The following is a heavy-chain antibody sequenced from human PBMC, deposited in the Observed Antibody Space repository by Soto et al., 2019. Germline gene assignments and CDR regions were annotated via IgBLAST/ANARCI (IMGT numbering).Heavy chain of an antibody. Sequence: QVQLVQSGAEVKKPGASVKVSCKASGYTFTSYAMHWVRQAHGQRLEWMGWIHAGNGNTKYSQKFQGRVTITRDTSASTAYMDQSSMRSEDTAVHYCATEGGEVHCSSTSCYMTDLYAYYYGKAVWGHVTTVTFSS. CDR1: GYTFTSYA. CDR2: IHAGNGNT. D-gene: IGHD2-2*02. CDR3: ATEGGEVHCSSTSCYMTDLYAYYYGKAV. V-gene: IGHV1-3*01. J-gene: IGHJ6*02.